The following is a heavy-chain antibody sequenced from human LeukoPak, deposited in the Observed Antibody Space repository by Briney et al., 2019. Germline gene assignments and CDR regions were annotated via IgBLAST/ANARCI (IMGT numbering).Heavy chain of an antibody. CDR2: IYYSGST. CDR1: GGSISSGDYY. V-gene: IGHV4-30-4*01. CDR3: ARVTGWFGELLYRYYFDY. D-gene: IGHD3-10*01. J-gene: IGHJ4*02. Sequence: SETLSLTCTVSGGSISSGDYYWSWIRQPPGKGLEWTGYIYYSGSTYYNPSLKSRVTISVDTSKNQFSLKLSSVTAADTAVYYCARVTGWFGELLYRYYFDYWGQGTLVTVSS.